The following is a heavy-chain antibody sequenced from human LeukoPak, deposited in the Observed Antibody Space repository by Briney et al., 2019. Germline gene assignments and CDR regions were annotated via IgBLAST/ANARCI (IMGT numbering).Heavy chain of an antibody. Sequence: GASVKVSCKASGYTFTSYAMHWVRQAPGQRLEWMGWINAGNGNTKYSQKFQGRVTITRDTSASTAYMELSSLRSEDTAVYYCATARHRNYYDSSGYYQGRIIGGFDYWGQGTLVTVSS. CDR1: GYTFTSYA. CDR3: ATARHRNYYDSSGYYQGRIIGGFDY. D-gene: IGHD3-22*01. CDR2: INAGNGNT. J-gene: IGHJ4*02. V-gene: IGHV1-3*01.